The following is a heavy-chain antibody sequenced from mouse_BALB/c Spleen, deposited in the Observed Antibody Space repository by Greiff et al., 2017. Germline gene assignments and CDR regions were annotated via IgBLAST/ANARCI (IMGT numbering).Heavy chain of an antibody. CDR2: INPSSGYT. Sequence: QVQLKESGAELVRPGASVKMSCKASGYTFTSYTMHWVKQRPGQGLEWIGYINPSSGYTNYNQKFKDKATLTADKSSSTAYMQLSSLTSEDSAVYYCARGGDYYAMDYWGQGTSVTVSS. CDR3: ARGGDYYAMDY. CDR1: GYTFTSYT. V-gene: IGHV1S26*01. J-gene: IGHJ4*01.